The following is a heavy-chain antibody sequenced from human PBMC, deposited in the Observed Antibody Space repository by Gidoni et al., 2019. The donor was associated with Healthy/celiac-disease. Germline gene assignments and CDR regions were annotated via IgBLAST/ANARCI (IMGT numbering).Heavy chain of an antibody. Sequence: QVQLQQWGAGLLKPSETLYLTCAVYGGSFSGYYWSWIRQPPGKGLAWIGEINHSGSTNYNPSLKSRVTISVDTSKNQFSLKLSSVTAADTAVYYCARGRGAAAASWFDPWGQGTLVTVSS. CDR2: INHSGST. V-gene: IGHV4-34*01. D-gene: IGHD6-13*01. J-gene: IGHJ5*02. CDR1: GGSFSGYY. CDR3: ARGRGAAAASWFDP.